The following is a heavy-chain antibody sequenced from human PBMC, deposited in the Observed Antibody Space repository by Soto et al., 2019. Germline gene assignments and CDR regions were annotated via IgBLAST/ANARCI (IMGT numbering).Heavy chain of an antibody. V-gene: IGHV3-64D*06. CDR2: ISTNGGST. CDR3: VKGEYYYDSSGYYPFDY. CDR1: VFTCSIYA. J-gene: IGHJ4*02. Sequence: PGGSLRLSCSASVFTCSIYAMHWVRQAPGKGLEYVSSISTNGGSTDYADSVKGRFTISRDNSKNTVYLQMSSLRVEDTAVYYCVKGEYYYDSSGYYPFDYWGQGTLVTVSS. D-gene: IGHD3-22*01.